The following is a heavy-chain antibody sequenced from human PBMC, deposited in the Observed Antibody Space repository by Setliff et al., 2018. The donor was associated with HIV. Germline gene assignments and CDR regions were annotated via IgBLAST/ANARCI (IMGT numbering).Heavy chain of an antibody. J-gene: IGHJ6*02. CDR2: TYYGGSTDYN. CDR1: GVSIRTYY. Sequence: SETLSLTCTVSGVSIRTYYWGWVRQVPGKGLEWIGDTYYGGSTDYNKYNPSLKGRVTISVDIYRKQLSLNLRSVTAADTAVYYCARDFRYDTSGSLTGYGLDVWGQGTTVTVS. V-gene: IGHV4-59*01. D-gene: IGHD3-22*01. CDR3: ARDFRYDTSGSLTGYGLDV.